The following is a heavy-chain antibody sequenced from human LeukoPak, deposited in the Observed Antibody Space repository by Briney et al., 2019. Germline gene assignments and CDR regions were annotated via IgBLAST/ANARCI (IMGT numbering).Heavy chain of an antibody. V-gene: IGHV3-33*06. CDR1: GFTFSSYA. CDR3: AKDRGIGIYHFDY. J-gene: IGHJ4*02. CDR2: IWNDGSIK. D-gene: IGHD3-16*02. Sequence: PGGSLRLSCAASGFTFSSYAMSWVRQAPGKGLEWVAIIWNDGSIKYYAASIEGRFTISRDNSKNTLYLQMDSLRAEDTAVYYCAKDRGIGIYHFDYWGQGALVTVSS.